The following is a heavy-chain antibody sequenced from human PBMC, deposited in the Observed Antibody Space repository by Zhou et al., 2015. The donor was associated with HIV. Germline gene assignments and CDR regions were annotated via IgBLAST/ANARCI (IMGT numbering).Heavy chain of an antibody. CDR1: GYTFTSYG. J-gene: IGHJ4*02. CDR2: ISAYNGNT. V-gene: IGHV1-18*01. Sequence: QVQLVQSGAEVKKPGASVKVSCKASGYTFTSYGISWVRQAPGQGLEWMGWISAYNGNTNYAQKLQGRVTMTTDTSTSTAYMELRSLRSDDTAVYYCARDLEELDSSSWYFSPYFDYWGQGTLVTVSS. D-gene: IGHD6-13*01. CDR3: ARDLEELDSSSWYFSPYFDY.